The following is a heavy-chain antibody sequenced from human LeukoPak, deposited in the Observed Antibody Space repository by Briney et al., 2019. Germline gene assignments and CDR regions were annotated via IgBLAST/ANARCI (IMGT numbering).Heavy chain of an antibody. CDR1: GGSISSSNW. V-gene: IGHV4-4*02. D-gene: IGHD1-26*01. J-gene: IGHJ4*02. Sequence: SETLSLTCAVSGGSISSSNWWSWVRQPPGKGLEWIGEIYHSGSTNYNPSLKSRVTISVDKSKNQFSLKLSSVTAADTAVYYCARALGYNGSYNLDYWGQGTLVTVSS. CDR3: ARALGYNGSYNLDY. CDR2: IYHSGST.